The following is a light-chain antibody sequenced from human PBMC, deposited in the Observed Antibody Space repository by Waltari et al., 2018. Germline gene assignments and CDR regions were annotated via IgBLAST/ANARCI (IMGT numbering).Light chain of an antibody. J-gene: IGKJ2*01. CDR2: EVS. V-gene: IGKV2-28*01. Sequence: DIVMTQSPLSLPVTPGEPASISCRSSQSLAFSDGNNYLDWYQQKPGQSPQLLVYEVSKRASGVPDRFSGSGSGTDFTLKISRVEAEDVGVYYCMQALQAPYTFGQGTKLEIK. CDR1: QSLAFSDGNNY. CDR3: MQALQAPYT.